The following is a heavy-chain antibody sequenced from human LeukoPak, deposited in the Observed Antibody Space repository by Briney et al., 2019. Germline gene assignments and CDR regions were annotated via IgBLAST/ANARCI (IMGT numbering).Heavy chain of an antibody. CDR3: ARKMYVVGATTLSDY. Sequence: ASAKVSCKASGGTFSSYAISWVRQATGQGLEWMGWMNPNSGDTGYAQKFQGRVTMTRNTSISTAYMELSSLRSEDTAVYYCARKMYVVGATTLSDYWGEGTLVTVSS. J-gene: IGHJ4*02. V-gene: IGHV1-8*02. CDR1: GGTFSSYA. D-gene: IGHD1-26*01. CDR2: MNPNSGDT.